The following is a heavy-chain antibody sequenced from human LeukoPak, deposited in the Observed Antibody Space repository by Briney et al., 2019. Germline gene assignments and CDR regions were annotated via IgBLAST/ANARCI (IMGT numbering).Heavy chain of an antibody. Sequence: GGSLRLSCADSGFTFSSYGMTCVRQAPGKGLEWVSSISSSGGSTYYADSVKGRFTISRDNSKNTVYLQMNSLRAEDTPVYYCGKEFSNSWLFWGQATLVTVPS. CDR1: GFTFSSYG. J-gene: IGHJ4*02. CDR3: GKEFSNSWLF. CDR2: ISSSGGST. V-gene: IGHV3-23*01. D-gene: IGHD6-13*01.